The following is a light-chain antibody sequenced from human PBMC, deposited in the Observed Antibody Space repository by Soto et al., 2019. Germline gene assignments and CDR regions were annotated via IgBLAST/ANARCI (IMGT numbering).Light chain of an antibody. CDR3: QQLNSYPRT. Sequence: IQLTQSPSSLSASVGDRVTITCRASQGISSYLAWYQQKPGKAPKLLTYAASTLQSGVPSRFSGSGSGTDFTLTIGSLQPEDFATYYCQQLNSYPRTFGQGTKVEIK. CDR1: QGISSY. V-gene: IGKV1-9*01. J-gene: IGKJ1*01. CDR2: AAS.